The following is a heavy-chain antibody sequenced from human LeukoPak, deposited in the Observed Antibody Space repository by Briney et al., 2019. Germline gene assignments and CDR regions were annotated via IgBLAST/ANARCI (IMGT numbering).Heavy chain of an antibody. V-gene: IGHV1-2*02. CDR3: AIGYCSGGSCYSSYYYYYMDV. J-gene: IGHJ6*03. D-gene: IGHD2-15*01. Sequence: ASVKVSCKASGYTFTGYYMHWVRQAPGQGLEWMGWINPNSGGTNYAQKFQGRVTMTRDTSISTAYMELSRLRSDDTAVYYCAIGYCSGGSCYSSYYYYYMDVWGKGTTVTISS. CDR1: GYTFTGYY. CDR2: INPNSGGT.